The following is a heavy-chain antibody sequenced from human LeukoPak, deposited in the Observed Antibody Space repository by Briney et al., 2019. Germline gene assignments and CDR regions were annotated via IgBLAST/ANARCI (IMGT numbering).Heavy chain of an antibody. CDR2: IYYSGST. Sequence: PSETLSLTCTVSGGSISSYYWSWIRQPPGKGLEWIGSIYYSGSTYYNPSLKSRVTISVDTSKNQFSLKLSSVTAADTAVYYCARLKPYSSGWYYFDYWGQGTLVTVSS. J-gene: IGHJ4*02. V-gene: IGHV4-39*01. CDR3: ARLKPYSSGWYYFDY. D-gene: IGHD6-19*01. CDR1: GGSISSYY.